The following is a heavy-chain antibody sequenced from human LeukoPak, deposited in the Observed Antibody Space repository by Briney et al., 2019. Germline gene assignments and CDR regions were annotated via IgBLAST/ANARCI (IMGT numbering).Heavy chain of an antibody. V-gene: IGHV4-30-4*01. J-gene: IGHJ4*02. D-gene: IGHD3-16*02. CDR3: ARGPNYVWRSYRYFDY. Sequence: SETLSLTCTVSGASISSGDYYWSWIRQPPGKGLEWIGYIYYSGTTNYNPSLKTRVAISVDTSKNQFSLKLSSVTAADTAVYYCARGPNYVWRSYRYFDYWGQGILVTVSS. CDR2: IYYSGTT. CDR1: GASISSGDYY.